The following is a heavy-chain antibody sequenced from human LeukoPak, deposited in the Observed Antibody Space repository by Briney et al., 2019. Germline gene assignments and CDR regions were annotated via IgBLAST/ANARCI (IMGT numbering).Heavy chain of an antibody. D-gene: IGHD3-9*01. CDR1: GFTFSDYY. V-gene: IGHV3-11*01. J-gene: IGHJ3*02. Sequence: GGSLRLSCAASGFTFSDYYMSWIRQAPGKGLEWVSYISSSGSTIYYADSVKGRFTISRDNAKNSLYLQMNSLRAEDTAVYYCASYNNYDILTGYPRGNAFDIWGQGTMVTVSS. CDR2: ISSSGSTI. CDR3: ASYNNYDILTGYPRGNAFDI.